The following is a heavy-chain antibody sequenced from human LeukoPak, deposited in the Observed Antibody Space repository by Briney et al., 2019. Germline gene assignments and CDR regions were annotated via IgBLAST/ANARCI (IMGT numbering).Heavy chain of an antibody. D-gene: IGHD3-10*01. CDR3: ERDDQSVTMGRGQVYYYYYGMDV. CDR2: MSYDENTK. Sequence: PGGSLRLSCAASGFSFNAYWMHWVRQTPGTGLEWVAVMSYDENTKYYADSVKGRFTISRDNSKNTLFLQMNSLRPEDTAVYSCERDDQSVTMGRGQVYYYYYGMDVWGQGTTVTVSS. CDR1: GFSFNAYW. J-gene: IGHJ6*02. V-gene: IGHV3-30-3*01.